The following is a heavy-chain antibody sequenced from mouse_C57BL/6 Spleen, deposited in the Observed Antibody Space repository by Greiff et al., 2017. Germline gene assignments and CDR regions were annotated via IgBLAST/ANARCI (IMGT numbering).Heavy chain of an antibody. J-gene: IGHJ2*01. CDR3: ARETLTGYFDY. V-gene: IGHV5-4*01. CDR2: ISDGGSYT. D-gene: IGHD4-1*01. Sequence: EVMLVESGGGLVKPGGSLKLSCAASGFTFSSYAMSWVRQTPEKRLEWVATISDGGSYTYYPDNVKGRFTISRDNAKNNLYLQMSHLKSEDTAMYYCARETLTGYFDYWGQGTTLTVSS. CDR1: GFTFSSYA.